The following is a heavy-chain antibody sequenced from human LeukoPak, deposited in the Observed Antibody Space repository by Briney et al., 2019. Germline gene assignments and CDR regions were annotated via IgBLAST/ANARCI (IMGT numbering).Heavy chain of an antibody. CDR2: IYYSGST. Sequence: SETLSLTCTVSGGSISSYYWSWIRQPPGKGLEWIGYIYYSGSTNYNPSLKSRVTISVDTSKNQFSLKLSSVTAADTAVYYCATSGYSYGFCPYWGQGTLVTVSS. J-gene: IGHJ4*02. V-gene: IGHV4-59*08. CDR1: GGSISSYY. CDR3: ATSGYSYGFCPY. D-gene: IGHD5-18*01.